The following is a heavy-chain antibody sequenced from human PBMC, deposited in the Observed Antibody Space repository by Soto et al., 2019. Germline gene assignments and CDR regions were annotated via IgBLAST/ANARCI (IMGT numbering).Heavy chain of an antibody. D-gene: IGHD3-9*01. CDR2: ISSGSKTI. Sequence: PGGSLSLSCAASGFTFSGYSLNWVRQAPGKGLEWVSYISSGSKTIYYAESVKGRFTVSRDNARNSQYLQMNSLRDEDTAVYYCAREDILGVRSFDYWGQGTLVTVSS. CDR1: GFTFSGYS. V-gene: IGHV3-48*02. CDR3: AREDILGVRSFDY. J-gene: IGHJ4*02.